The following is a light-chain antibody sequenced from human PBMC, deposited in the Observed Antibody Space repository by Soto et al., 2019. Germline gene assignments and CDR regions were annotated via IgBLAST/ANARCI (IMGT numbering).Light chain of an antibody. CDR2: GAS. V-gene: IGKV3-20*01. CDR1: QSVRITY. CDR3: QQYGTSPWT. Sequence: EIVLTQSPGTVSLSPGERLTLSCRASQSVRITYLAWFQQKPGQAPRLLLYGASSRATGIPDRFSGSGSGTDFTLTISRLEPEDSDVYYCQQYGTSPWTFGQGTKVEIK. J-gene: IGKJ1*01.